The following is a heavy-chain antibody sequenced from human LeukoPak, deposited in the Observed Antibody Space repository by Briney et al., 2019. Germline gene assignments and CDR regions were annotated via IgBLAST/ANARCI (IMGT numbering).Heavy chain of an antibody. D-gene: IGHD3-10*01. CDR1: GFTFSSYW. CDR2: INSDGSST. CDR3: ARALFLITMVRGEVYYYYYGMDV. V-gene: IGHV3-74*01. J-gene: IGHJ6*02. Sequence: GGSLRLSCAASGFTFSSYWMHWVRQAPGKGLVWVSRINSDGSSTSYADSVKGRFTISRDNAKNSLYLQMNSLRAEDTAVYYCARALFLITMVRGEVYYYYYGMDVWGQGTTVTVSS.